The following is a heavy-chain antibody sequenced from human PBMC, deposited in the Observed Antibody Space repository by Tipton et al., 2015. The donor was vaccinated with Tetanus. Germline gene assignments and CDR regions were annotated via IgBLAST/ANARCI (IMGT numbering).Heavy chain of an antibody. V-gene: IGHV4-31*02. CDR1: GASISSGGYF. J-gene: IGHJ3*01. CDR3: ARHMAEHDTRYFDL. Sequence: GLVKPSQTLSLTCSVSGASISSGGYFWNWIRHHPGKGLEWIGYVYYSGSTYYNPSLKSRVTISVDTSTNQFFLKLTSVTAADTALYFCARHMAEHDTRYFDLWGQGTKVTVSS. D-gene: IGHD3-16*02. CDR2: VYYSGST.